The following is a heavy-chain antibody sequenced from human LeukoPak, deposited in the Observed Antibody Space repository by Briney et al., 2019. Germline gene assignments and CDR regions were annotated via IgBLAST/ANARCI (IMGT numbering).Heavy chain of an antibody. Sequence: SETLSLTCTVSGGSITITNYYWGWIRQPPGKGLEWIGNIYYDGSTYYNPSLKSRVTISVDTSKNQFSLKLSSVTAADTAMYYCARRDYYDSSLTDYWGQGTLVTVSS. D-gene: IGHD3-22*01. CDR2: IYYDGST. CDR1: GGSITITNYY. CDR3: ARRDYYDSSLTDY. V-gene: IGHV4-39*07. J-gene: IGHJ4*02.